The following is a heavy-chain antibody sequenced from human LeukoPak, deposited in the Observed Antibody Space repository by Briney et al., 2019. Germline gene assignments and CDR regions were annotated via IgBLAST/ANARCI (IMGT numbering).Heavy chain of an antibody. D-gene: IGHD3-16*01. J-gene: IGHJ4*02. CDR2: ITRVGGST. V-gene: IGHV3-43*01. CDR1: GFSFYDYT. Sequence: GGSLRLSCAACGFSFYDYTLHWVRQSRGKGPEWVSLITRVGGSTMYADSVKGRFTISRDTSTNSLSLEMNSLRVEDTALYYCATERLKYFEHWGQGTLVTVSS. CDR3: ATERLKYFEH.